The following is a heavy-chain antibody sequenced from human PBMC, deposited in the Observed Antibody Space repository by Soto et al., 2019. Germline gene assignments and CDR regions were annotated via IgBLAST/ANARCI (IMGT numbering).Heavy chain of an antibody. CDR3: ARDPLIGTTDYGLDV. J-gene: IGHJ6*02. D-gene: IGHD1-7*01. CDR1: GFTFSTYW. CDR2: INNDGSNT. V-gene: IGHV3-74*01. Sequence: EVQLVESGGGLVQPGGSLRLSCAASGFTFSTYWMHWVRQPPGKGLVWLSRINNDGSNTAYADSVKGRFTISRDNAQSTLYLQMNSLRAEDTAVYYCARDPLIGTTDYGLDVWGQGTTVSVSS.